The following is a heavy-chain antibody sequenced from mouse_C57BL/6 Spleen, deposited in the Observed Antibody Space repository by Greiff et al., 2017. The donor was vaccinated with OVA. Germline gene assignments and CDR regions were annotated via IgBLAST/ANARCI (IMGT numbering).Heavy chain of an antibody. CDR3: ARDYGSSRDAMDY. Sequence: VKLVESGAELARPGASVKLSCKASGYTFTSYGISWVKQRTGQGLEWIGEIYPRSGNTYYNEKFKGKATLTADKSSSTAYMELRSLTSEDSAVYFCARDYGSSRDAMDYWGQGTSVTVSS. V-gene: IGHV1-81*01. CDR1: GYTFTSYG. J-gene: IGHJ4*01. D-gene: IGHD1-1*01. CDR2: IYPRSGNT.